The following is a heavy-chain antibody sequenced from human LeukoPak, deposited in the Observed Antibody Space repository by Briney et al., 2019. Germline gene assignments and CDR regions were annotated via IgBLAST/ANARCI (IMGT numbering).Heavy chain of an antibody. V-gene: IGHV1-18*01. CDR3: ARAGGGYGSGSYRAGFDY. CDR2: ISAYNGNT. CDR1: GYTFTSYG. Sequence: ASVKVSCKASGYTFTSYGISWVRRAPGQGLEWMGWISAYNGNTNYAQKLQGRVTMTTDTSTSTAYMELRSLRSDDTAVYYCARAGGGYGSGSYRAGFDYWGQGTLVTVSS. J-gene: IGHJ4*02. D-gene: IGHD3-10*01.